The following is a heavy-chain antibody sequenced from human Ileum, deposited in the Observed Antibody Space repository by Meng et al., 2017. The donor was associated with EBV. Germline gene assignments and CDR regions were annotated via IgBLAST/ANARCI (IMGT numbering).Heavy chain of an antibody. D-gene: IGHD3-16*01. CDR2: MNSNSGNT. J-gene: IGHJ5*02. V-gene: IGHV1-8*02. CDR1: GYTFINHN. CDR3: ARGSGAGGRDWFDP. Sequence: GQLLKSGVEVKKPWAPVKGSCNAPGYTFINHNIDWFRQAPGQGLEWMGWMNSNSGNTGYGQKFQDRVTMTRNTSISTAYMELSSLTSEDTALYYCARGSGAGGRDWFDPWGQGTLVTAPQ.